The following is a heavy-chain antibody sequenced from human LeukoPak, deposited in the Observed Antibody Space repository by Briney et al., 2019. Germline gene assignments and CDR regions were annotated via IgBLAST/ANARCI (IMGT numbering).Heavy chain of an antibody. D-gene: IGHD3-9*01. Sequence: GGSLRLSCAASGFTFSTCTMNWVRQAPGKGLEWVSSISSSSSYIYYADSVKGRFTISRDNAKNSLYLQMNNLRAEDTAVYYCARNTPDIFLEGWGRGTLVTVSS. J-gene: IGHJ4*02. CDR1: GFTFSTCT. CDR3: ARNTPDIFLEG. CDR2: ISSSSSYI. V-gene: IGHV3-21*01.